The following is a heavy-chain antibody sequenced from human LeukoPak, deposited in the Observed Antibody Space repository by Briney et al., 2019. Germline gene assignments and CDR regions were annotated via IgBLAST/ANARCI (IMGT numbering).Heavy chain of an antibody. CDR3: ARRPTGGYWFDP. V-gene: IGHV4-39*07. CDR2: IYYSGST. Sequence: TSETLSLTCTVSGGSISSSNYYWGWIRQPPGKGLEWIGSIYYSGSTYYNPSLKSRVTISVDTSKNQFSLKLSSVTAADTAVYYCARRPTGGYWFDPWGQGSLVTVSS. J-gene: IGHJ5*02. D-gene: IGHD3-16*01. CDR1: GGSISSSNYY.